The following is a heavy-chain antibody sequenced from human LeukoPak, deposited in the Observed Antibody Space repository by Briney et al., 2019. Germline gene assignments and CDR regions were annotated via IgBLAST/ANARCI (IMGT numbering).Heavy chain of an antibody. CDR3: AKDPADYGDYDLAFDI. CDR1: GFTFSSYA. Sequence: GGSLRLSCAASGFTFSSYAMHWVRQAPGKGLEYVSAISSNGGSTYYANSVKGRFTISRDNSKNTLYLQMNSLRAEDTAVYYCAKDPADYGDYDLAFDIWGQGTMVTVSS. J-gene: IGHJ3*02. D-gene: IGHD4-17*01. CDR2: ISSNGGST. V-gene: IGHV3-64*01.